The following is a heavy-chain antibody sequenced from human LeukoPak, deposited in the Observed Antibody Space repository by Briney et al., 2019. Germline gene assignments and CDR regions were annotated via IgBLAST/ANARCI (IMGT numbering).Heavy chain of an antibody. Sequence: PSETLSLTCTVSGGSISIYYWSWIRQPPGEGLEWLGYIYYSGSTNYNPPLKSRVTISVDTSKNQFSLKLSSVTAADTAVYYCARIPLYYYDSSGYPEGPFDYWGQGTLVTVSS. CDR2: IYYSGST. J-gene: IGHJ4*02. CDR3: ARIPLYYYDSSGYPEGPFDY. CDR1: GGSISIYY. V-gene: IGHV4-59*01. D-gene: IGHD3-22*01.